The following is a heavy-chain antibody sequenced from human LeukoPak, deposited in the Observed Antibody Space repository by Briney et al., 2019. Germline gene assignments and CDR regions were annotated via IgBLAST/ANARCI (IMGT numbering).Heavy chain of an antibody. V-gene: IGHV1-18*01. D-gene: IGHD3-22*01. J-gene: IGHJ4*02. Sequence: ASVKVSCKASGYTFTSYGISWVRQAPGQGLEWMGWISAYNGNTNYAQKLQGRVTMTTDTSTSTAYMELRSLRSDDTAVYYCARGRHYDSNGYYAAFYFDDWGQGTLVTVSS. CDR2: ISAYNGNT. CDR1: GYTFTSYG. CDR3: ARGRHYDSNGYYAAFYFDD.